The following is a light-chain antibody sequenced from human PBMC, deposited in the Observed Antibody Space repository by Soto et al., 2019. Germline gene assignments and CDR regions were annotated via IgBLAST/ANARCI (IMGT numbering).Light chain of an antibody. V-gene: IGKV1-39*01. CDR2: AAS. Sequence: DIELTQSPSFLSASVGDRVTITCRASQSIGSYVNWYQQKPGKAPNLLIYAASGLQSGVPSRFSGSGSGTDFTLTISSLQPEDFATYYCQQTYPNPTWTFGQGTKVDIK. J-gene: IGKJ1*01. CDR3: QQTYPNPTWT. CDR1: QSIGSY.